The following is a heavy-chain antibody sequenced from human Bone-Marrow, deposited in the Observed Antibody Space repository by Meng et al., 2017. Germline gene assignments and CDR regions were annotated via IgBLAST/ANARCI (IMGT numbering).Heavy chain of an antibody. Sequence: GESLKISCAASGLTFGDYGMGWVRQAPGKGLEWVSGISGNGGRTGYADSVKGRFTISRDNAKNSLYLQMNSLRLGDTALYYCARDWYRSNYYYGMDVWGQGTTVTVSS. CDR1: GLTFGDYG. CDR2: ISGNGGRT. CDR3: ARDWYRSNYYYGMDV. D-gene: IGHD6-13*01. J-gene: IGHJ6*02. V-gene: IGHV3-20*04.